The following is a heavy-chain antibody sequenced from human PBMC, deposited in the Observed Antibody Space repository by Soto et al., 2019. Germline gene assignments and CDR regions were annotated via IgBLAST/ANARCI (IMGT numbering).Heavy chain of an antibody. V-gene: IGHV3-30-3*01. D-gene: IGHD3-22*01. CDR1: GFTFSSYA. Sequence: QVQLVESGGGVVQPGRSLRLSCAASGFTFSSYAMHWVRQAPGKGLEWVAVISYDGSNKYYADSVKGRCTISRDNSKNTLYMQMNSLRAEDTAVYYCAREDQYYYDSSGYERGFDYWGQGTLVTVSS. CDR3: AREDQYYYDSSGYERGFDY. CDR2: ISYDGSNK. J-gene: IGHJ4*02.